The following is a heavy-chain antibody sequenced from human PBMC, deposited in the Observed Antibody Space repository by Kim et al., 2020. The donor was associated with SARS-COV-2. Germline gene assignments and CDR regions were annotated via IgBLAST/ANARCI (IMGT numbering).Heavy chain of an antibody. CDR2: TT. D-gene: IGHD3-10*01. CDR3: TTVFGLYPPG. Sequence: TTDYAAPVKGRFTISRDDSKNTLYLQMNSLKTEDTAVYYCTTVFGLYPPGWGQGTLVTVSS. V-gene: IGHV3-15*01. J-gene: IGHJ4*02.